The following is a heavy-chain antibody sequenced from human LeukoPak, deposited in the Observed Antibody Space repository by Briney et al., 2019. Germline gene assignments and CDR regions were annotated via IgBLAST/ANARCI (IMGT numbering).Heavy chain of an antibody. CDR2: INPTSGGT. J-gene: IGHJ4*02. CDR3: ARDRALAQLFDY. CDR1: GYTFPYY. D-gene: IGHD1-1*01. V-gene: IGHV1-2*02. Sequence: ASVKVSCKASGYTFPYYMNWVRQAPGQGVEWMGWINPTSGGTSYAQKFQGRVTMTTDTSISTAYMELSRLRSDDTAVYYCARDRALAQLFDYWGQGTLVTVSS.